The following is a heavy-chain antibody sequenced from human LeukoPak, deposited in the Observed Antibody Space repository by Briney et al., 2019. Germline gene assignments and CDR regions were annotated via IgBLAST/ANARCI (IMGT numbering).Heavy chain of an antibody. CDR3: ARGSYSSGWYSYYYYYMDV. CDR1: GNTLTSYD. D-gene: IGHD6-19*01. V-gene: IGHV1-8*01. CDR2: MNPNSGNT. Sequence: ASVKVSCKASGNTLTSYDINWVRQATGQGLEWMGWMNPNSGNTGYAQKFQGRVTMTRNTSISTAYMELSRLRSEDTAVYYCARGSYSSGWYSYYYYYMDVWGKGTTVTVSS. J-gene: IGHJ6*03.